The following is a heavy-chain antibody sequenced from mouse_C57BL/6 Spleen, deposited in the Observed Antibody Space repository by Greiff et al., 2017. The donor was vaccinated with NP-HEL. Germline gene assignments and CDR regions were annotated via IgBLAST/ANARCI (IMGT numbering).Heavy chain of an antibody. J-gene: IGHJ3*01. D-gene: IGHD2-4*01. CDR2: IYPGSGNT. Sequence: VQLQQSGAELVRPGASVKLSCKASGYTFTDYYINWVKQRPGQGLEWIARIYPGSGNTYYNEKFKGKATLTAEQSSSTAYMQLSSLTSEDSAVYFCANDYVTWFAYWGQGTLVTVSA. V-gene: IGHV1-76*01. CDR3: ANDYVTWFAY. CDR1: GYTFTDYY.